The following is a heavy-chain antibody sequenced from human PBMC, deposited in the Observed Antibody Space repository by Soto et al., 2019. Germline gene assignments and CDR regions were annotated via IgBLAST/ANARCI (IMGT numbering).Heavy chain of an antibody. CDR1: GFTFSNYW. CDR3: ARGNNGMDV. J-gene: IGHJ6*02. CDR2: IKSDGSST. V-gene: IGHV3-74*01. Sequence: GGSLRLSCAASGFTFSNYWMHWVRQAPGKGLVWVSRIKSDGSSTNYADSVKGRFTSSRDNAKNTLYLQLNSLRVEDTAEYYCARGNNGMDVWGQGTTVTVSS.